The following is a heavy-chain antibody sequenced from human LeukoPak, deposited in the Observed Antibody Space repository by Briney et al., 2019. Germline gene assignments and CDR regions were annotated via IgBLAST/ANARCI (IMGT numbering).Heavy chain of an antibody. D-gene: IGHD2-2*01. J-gene: IGHJ4*02. Sequence: SETLSLTCGVSGGSVINTNWWTWVRQPPGKGLEWIGYIYYSGSTNYNPSLKSRVTISVDTSKNQFSLKLSSVTAADTAVYYCARRYCSSTSCYYFDYWGQGTLVTVSS. CDR1: GGSVINTNW. CDR3: ARRYCSSTSCYYFDY. CDR2: IYYSGST. V-gene: IGHV4-59*02.